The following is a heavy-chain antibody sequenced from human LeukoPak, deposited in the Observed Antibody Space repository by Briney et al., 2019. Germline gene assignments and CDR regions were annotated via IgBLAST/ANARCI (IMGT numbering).Heavy chain of an antibody. V-gene: IGHV3-23*01. CDR2: VSDKGDAT. CDR1: GFTFSNYS. D-gene: IGHD3-10*01. CDR3: ARVGPLATRSAGHYYFDL. Sequence: GGSLRLSCAAYGFTFSNYSMRWVRRAPGKGLEWFSPVSDKGDATAHADSVKGRFTISRDNAKNTLSLLMNILRAEDTAVYYCARVGPLATRSAGHYYFDLWGRGTLVTVSS. J-gene: IGHJ2*01.